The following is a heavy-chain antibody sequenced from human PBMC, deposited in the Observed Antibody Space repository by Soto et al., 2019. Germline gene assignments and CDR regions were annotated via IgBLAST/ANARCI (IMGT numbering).Heavy chain of an antibody. D-gene: IGHD3-3*01. V-gene: IGHV3-15*01. CDR3: TTGLEWLLYLDY. CDR1: GFTFSNAW. CDR2: IKSKTDGGTT. J-gene: IGHJ4*02. Sequence: VGSLRLSCAASGFTFSNAWMSWVRQAPGKGLEWVGRIKSKTDGGTTDYAAPVKGRFTISRDDSKNTLYLQMNSLKTEDTAVYYCTTGLEWLLYLDYWGQGTLVTVSS.